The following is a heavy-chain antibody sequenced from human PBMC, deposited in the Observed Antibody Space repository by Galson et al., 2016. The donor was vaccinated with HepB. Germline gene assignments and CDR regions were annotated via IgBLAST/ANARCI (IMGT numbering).Heavy chain of an antibody. CDR2: ISYNGHNT. J-gene: IGHJ2*01. V-gene: IGHV3-30*18. D-gene: IGHD4-23*01. CDR3: AEGAGLYGGNWYFDL. CDR1: GFTFSDYG. Sequence: SLRLSCAASGFTFSDYGMHWVRQAPGKGLEFVALISYNGHNTYYADSVKGRFTISRDNSQNTLYLQLNSVRDDDTAGYSCAEGAGLYGGNWYFDLWGRGTLVTVSS.